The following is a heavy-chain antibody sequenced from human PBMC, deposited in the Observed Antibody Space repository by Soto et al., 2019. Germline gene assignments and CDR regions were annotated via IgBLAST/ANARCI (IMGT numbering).Heavy chain of an antibody. CDR3: ARDHSSSYYYYGMEV. D-gene: IGHD6-6*01. CDR2: INPSGGST. Sequence: ASVKVSCKASGYTFTSYYMHWVRQAPGQGLEWMGIINPSGGSTSYAQKFQGRVTMTRDTSTSTVYMELSSLRSEDTAVYYCARDHSSSYYYYGMEVWGQGTTVTVSS. CDR1: GYTFTSYY. V-gene: IGHV1-46*01. J-gene: IGHJ6*02.